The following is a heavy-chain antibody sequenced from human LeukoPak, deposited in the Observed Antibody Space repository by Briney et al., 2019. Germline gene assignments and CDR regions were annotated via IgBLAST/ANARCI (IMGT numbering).Heavy chain of an antibody. Sequence: QPGGSLRLSCAVSETTLTNIAMSWFGRVPGKGLDWSAGIIDSVGGTTNADSVKGRFTISRDNPKNTLYLQMNSLRAEDTAVYFCAKRGIVIRAVIIVGFHKEAYYFDYWGQGALVTVSS. CDR2: IIDSVGGT. V-gene: IGHV3-23*01. CDR3: AKRGIVIRAVIIVGFHKEAYYFDY. D-gene: IGHD3-10*01. J-gene: IGHJ4*02. CDR1: ETTLTNIA.